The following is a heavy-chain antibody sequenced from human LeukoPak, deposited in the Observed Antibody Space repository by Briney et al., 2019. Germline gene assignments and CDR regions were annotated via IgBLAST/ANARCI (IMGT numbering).Heavy chain of an antibody. J-gene: IGHJ3*02. CDR1: GFTISYYG. D-gene: IGHD3-22*01. CDR2: IQYDGSNK. CDR3: ARAPRRGYYRWQDAFDI. Sequence: HPGGSLRLSCAASGFTISYYGMHWVRQAPGKGLEWVAGIQYDGSNKHYADSMKGRFTISRDNSKNTLYLQMNSLRGEDTAVYYCARAPRRGYYRWQDAFDIWGQGTRVTVSS. V-gene: IGHV3-33*01.